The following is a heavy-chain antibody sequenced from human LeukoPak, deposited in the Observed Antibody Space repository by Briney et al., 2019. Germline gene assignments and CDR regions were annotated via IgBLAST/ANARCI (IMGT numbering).Heavy chain of an antibody. CDR1: GFTFSSYA. V-gene: IGHV3-23*01. J-gene: IGHJ3*02. CDR3: AKFVTGYSIVDAFDI. CDR2: ISGSGGST. Sequence: GGSLRLSCAASGFTFSSYAMSWVRQAPGKGLEGVSAISGSGGSTYYADSVKGRFTISRDNSKNTLYLQMNSLRAEDTAVYYCAKFVTGYSIVDAFDIWGQGTMVTVSS. D-gene: IGHD3-9*01.